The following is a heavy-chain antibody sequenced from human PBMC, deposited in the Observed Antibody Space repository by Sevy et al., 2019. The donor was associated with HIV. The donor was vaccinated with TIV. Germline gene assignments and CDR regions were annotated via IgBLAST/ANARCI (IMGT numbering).Heavy chain of an antibody. D-gene: IGHD1-26*01. CDR1: GYTFTSYG. J-gene: IGHJ4*02. Sequence: ASVKVSCKASGYTFTSYGITWVRQAPGQGLEWMGWISTYNTNYAEKLQGRVTMTTDTSTSTVYMELRSLRSDDTAVYYCTRTPIVRIPGTTDLYFDNWGQGTLVTVSS. CDR3: TRTPIVRIPGTTDLYFDN. V-gene: IGHV1-18*01. CDR2: ISTYNT.